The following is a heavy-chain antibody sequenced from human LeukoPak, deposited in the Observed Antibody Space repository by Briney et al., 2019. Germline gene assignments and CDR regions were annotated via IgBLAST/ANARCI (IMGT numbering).Heavy chain of an antibody. D-gene: IGHD2-2*01. J-gene: IGHJ6*02. CDR1: GFTFSSYA. CDR2: ISYDGSNK. Sequence: GRSLRLSCAASGFTFSSYAMHWVRQAPGKGLEWVAVISYDGSNKYYADSVKGRFTISRDNSKNTLYLQMNSLRSEDTAVYYCARDPSPGYCSSTSCYPEGYYGMDVWGQGTTVTVSS. CDR3: ARDPSPGYCSSTSCYPEGYYGMDV. V-gene: IGHV3-30*04.